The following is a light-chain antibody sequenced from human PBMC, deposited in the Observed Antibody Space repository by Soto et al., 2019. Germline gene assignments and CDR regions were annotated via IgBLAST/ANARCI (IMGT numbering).Light chain of an antibody. Sequence: EIVLTQSPGTLSLSPGERATLSCRASQSVSSSYLAWYQQKPGQAPRLLIYGASSRATGIPGRFSGSGSGTDFTLTISRLQPEDCAVYYCQQYGRSPFTFGPETKVDI. CDR1: QSVSSSY. V-gene: IGKV3-20*01. J-gene: IGKJ3*01. CDR2: GAS. CDR3: QQYGRSPFT.